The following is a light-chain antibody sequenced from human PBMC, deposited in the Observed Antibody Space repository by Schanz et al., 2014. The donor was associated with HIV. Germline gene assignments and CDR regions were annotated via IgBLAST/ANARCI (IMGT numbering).Light chain of an antibody. J-gene: IGKJ4*01. V-gene: IGKV3D-15*01. Sequence: EVVMTQSPAMLYVAPGERATLSCRASQSVSSSLAWYQQKPGQAPRLLIYGATRATDIPDRFSGSGSGTDFTLTISSLQSEDFAVYYCQQYNNWPLTFGGGTKVEIK. CDR1: QSVSSS. CDR3: QQYNNWPLT. CDR2: GA.